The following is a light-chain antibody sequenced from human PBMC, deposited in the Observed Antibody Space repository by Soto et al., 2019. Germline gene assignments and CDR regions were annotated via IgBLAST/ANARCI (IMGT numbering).Light chain of an antibody. CDR1: QTISSW. CDR3: QQYNDYPRT. Sequence: DIQMTQSPSTLSASVGDRVTITCQAGQTISSWLAWYQQKPGRAPKLLIYKASSLDSGVPSRFSGSGSGTEFTLTISSLQPDDFATCYCQQYNDYPRTFGQGTKVEIK. V-gene: IGKV1-5*03. J-gene: IGKJ1*01. CDR2: KAS.